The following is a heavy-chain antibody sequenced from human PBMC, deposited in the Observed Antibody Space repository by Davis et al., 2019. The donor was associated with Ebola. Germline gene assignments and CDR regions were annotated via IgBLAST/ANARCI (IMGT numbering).Heavy chain of an antibody. V-gene: IGHV3-7*01. D-gene: IGHD6-13*01. CDR3: ARDRVSSSWGEFDP. CDR2: VKQDGSEK. CDR1: GFTFSSYW. Sequence: PGGSLRLSCAASGFTFSSYWMSWVRQAPGKGLEWVANVKQDGSEKYYVDSVKGRFTISRDNAKHSLYLQMNSLRAEDTAVYYCARDRVSSSWGEFDPWGQGTLVTVSS. J-gene: IGHJ5*02.